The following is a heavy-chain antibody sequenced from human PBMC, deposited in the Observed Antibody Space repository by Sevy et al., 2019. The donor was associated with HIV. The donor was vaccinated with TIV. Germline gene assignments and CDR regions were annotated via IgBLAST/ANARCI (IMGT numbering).Heavy chain of an antibody. CDR2: IKQDGSEK. D-gene: IGHD3-3*01. V-gene: IGHV3-7*03. J-gene: IGHJ6*02. CDR1: GFTFSSYW. CDR3: AREASYYEFWSGYYNYYYYGMDV. Sequence: GGSLRLSCAASGFTFSSYWMSWVRQAPGKGLEWVANIKQDGSEKYYVDSVKGRFTISRDNAKNSLYLQMNSLRAEDTAVYYCAREASYYEFWSGYYNYYYYGMDVWGQGTTVTVSS.